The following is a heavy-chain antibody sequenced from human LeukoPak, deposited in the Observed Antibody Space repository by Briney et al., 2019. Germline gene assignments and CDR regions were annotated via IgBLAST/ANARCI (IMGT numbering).Heavy chain of an antibody. Sequence: PGGSLRLSCAASGFTFSNYWMSWVRRAPGKGLEWVANIKEDGSEKYYVDSVKGRFTISRDNAKNSLYLQMNSLRAEDTAVYYCATLRPDAFDIWGQGTMVTVSS. CDR2: IKEDGSEK. V-gene: IGHV3-7*01. CDR3: ATLRPDAFDI. D-gene: IGHD3-16*01. CDR1: GFTFSNYW. J-gene: IGHJ3*02.